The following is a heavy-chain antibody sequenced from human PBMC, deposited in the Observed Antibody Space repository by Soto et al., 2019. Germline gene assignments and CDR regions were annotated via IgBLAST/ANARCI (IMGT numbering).Heavy chain of an antibody. CDR1: GFTFSSYA. Sequence: PGGSLRLSCAASGFTFSSYAMSWVRQAPGKGLEWVSAISGSGGSTYYADSVKGRFTISRDNSKNTLYLQMNSLRAEDTAVYYCAKDSAYDILTGYYKGLDYWGQGTLVTVSS. CDR2: ISGSGGST. D-gene: IGHD3-9*01. CDR3: AKDSAYDILTGYYKGLDY. J-gene: IGHJ4*02. V-gene: IGHV3-23*01.